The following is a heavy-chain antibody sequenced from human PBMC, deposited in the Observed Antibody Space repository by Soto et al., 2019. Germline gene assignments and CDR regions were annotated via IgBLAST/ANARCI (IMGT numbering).Heavy chain of an antibody. D-gene: IGHD1-26*01. V-gene: IGHV3-23*01. CDR1: GFTFSSYA. CDR3: AKGEFGSYRPFDY. CDR2: ISGSGGST. Sequence: PGRSLRLSCAASGFTFSSYAMSWVRQAPGKGLEWVSAISGSGGSTYYADSVKGRFTISRDNSKNTLYLQMNSLRAEDTAVYYCAKGEFGSYRPFDYWGQGTLVTVSS. J-gene: IGHJ4*02.